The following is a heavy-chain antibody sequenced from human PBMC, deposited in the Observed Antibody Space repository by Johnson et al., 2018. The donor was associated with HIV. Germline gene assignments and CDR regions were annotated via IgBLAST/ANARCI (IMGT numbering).Heavy chain of an antibody. Sequence: VQLVESGGGVVQPGRSLRLSCAASGFTFSNYGMHWVRQAPGKVLEWVAFIRYDGSNKCYADSVKGRFTISRDNSKNTLYLQMNSLRAEDTAVYYCAREFRYSSAPAHYSFDIWGQGTMVTVSS. D-gene: IGHD6-25*01. CDR3: AREFRYSSAPAHYSFDI. J-gene: IGHJ3*02. CDR1: GFTFSNYG. V-gene: IGHV3-33*01. CDR2: IRYDGSNK.